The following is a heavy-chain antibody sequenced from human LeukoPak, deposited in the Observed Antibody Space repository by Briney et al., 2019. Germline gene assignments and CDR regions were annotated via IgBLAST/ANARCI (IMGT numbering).Heavy chain of an antibody. D-gene: IGHD3-10*01. CDR3: ARQEFSYYYYYMDV. CDR1: GGSFSGYY. J-gene: IGHJ6*03. Sequence: PSETLSLTCAVYGGSFSGYYWSWIRQPPGKGLEWIGYIYYSGSTNYNPSLKSRVTISVDTSKNQFSLKLSSVTAADTAVYYCARQEFSYYYYYMDVWGKGTTVTVSS. CDR2: IYYSGST. V-gene: IGHV4-59*01.